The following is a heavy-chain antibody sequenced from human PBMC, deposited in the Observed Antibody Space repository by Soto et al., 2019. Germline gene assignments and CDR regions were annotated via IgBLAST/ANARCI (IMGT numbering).Heavy chain of an antibody. V-gene: IGHV1-69*02. CDR3: ASRTAGGYYYYGMDV. CDR1: GGTFSSYT. CDR2: IIPILGIA. Sequence: QVQLVQSGAEVKKPGSSVKVSCKASGGTFSSYTISWVRQAPGQGLEWMGRIIPILGIANYAQKFQGRVTITAGKSTSTAYMELSSLRSEDTAVYYCASRTAGGYYYYGMDVWGQGTTVTVSS. D-gene: IGHD3-10*01. J-gene: IGHJ6*02.